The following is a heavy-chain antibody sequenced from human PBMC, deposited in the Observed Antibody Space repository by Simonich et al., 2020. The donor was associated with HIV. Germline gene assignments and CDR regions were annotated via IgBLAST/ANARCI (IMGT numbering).Heavy chain of an antibody. D-gene: IGHD3-3*01. J-gene: IGHJ6*03. CDR2: INHSGNT. CDR1: GGSFSSYY. V-gene: IGHV4-34*01. CDR3: AAGNGLLRFLEWEGTYMDV. Sequence: QVQLEQWGAGLLKPSETLSLTCAVYGGSFSSYYWSWVRQPPGNGLEWIGEINHSGNTNHTSSLKSRGTISVDTSKNQFSLKLSSVTAADTAVYYCAAGNGLLRFLEWEGTYMDVWGKGTTVTVSS.